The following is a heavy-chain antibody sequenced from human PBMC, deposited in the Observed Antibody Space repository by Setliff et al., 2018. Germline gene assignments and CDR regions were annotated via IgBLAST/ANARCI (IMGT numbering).Heavy chain of an antibody. D-gene: IGHD6-19*01. J-gene: IGHJ5*02. Sequence: SETLSLTCAVYGGSFSGYYWSWIRQPPGKGLEWIGEINHSGSTSYNPSLKSRVTISVDTSKNQFSLKLSSVTAADTAVYYCARRSGWPNWFDPWGQGTLVTVSS. CDR1: GGSFSGYY. CDR3: ARRSGWPNWFDP. V-gene: IGHV4-34*01. CDR2: INHSGST.